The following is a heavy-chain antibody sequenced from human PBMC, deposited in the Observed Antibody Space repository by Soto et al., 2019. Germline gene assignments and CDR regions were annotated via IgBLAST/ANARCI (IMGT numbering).Heavy chain of an antibody. D-gene: IGHD2-2*01. J-gene: IGHJ4*02. CDR2: IYYSGST. CDR3: AREGRVVVPAAMSTGLPDY. CDR1: GGSISSSSYS. Sequence: SGTPSLSSTLSGGSISSSSYSWGWIRQPTGKGLEWIGSIYYSGSTYYNPSLKSRVTISVDTSKNHFSLKLSSVTAADTAVYYCAREGRVVVPAAMSTGLPDYWGQGTLVTVSS. V-gene: IGHV4-39*07.